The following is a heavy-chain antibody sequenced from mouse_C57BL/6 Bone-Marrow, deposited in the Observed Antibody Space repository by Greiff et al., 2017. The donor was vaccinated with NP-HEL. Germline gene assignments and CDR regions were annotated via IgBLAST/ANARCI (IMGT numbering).Heavy chain of an antibody. CDR1: GFSLTSYG. V-gene: IGHV2-6*01. J-gene: IGHJ3*01. CDR3: ASGGGNYGSWFAY. D-gene: IGHD2-1*01. CDR2: IWGVGST. Sequence: VKLQESGPGLVAPSQSLSITCTVSGFSLTSYGVDWVRQSPGKGLEWLGVIWGVGSTNYNSALKSRLSISKDNSKSQVFLKMNSLQTDDTAMYYCASGGGNYGSWFAYWGQGTLVTVSA.